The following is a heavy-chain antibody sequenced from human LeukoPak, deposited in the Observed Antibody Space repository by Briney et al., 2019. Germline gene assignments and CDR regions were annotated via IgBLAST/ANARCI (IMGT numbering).Heavy chain of an antibody. CDR3: ARAKYSYDLDP. CDR2: ISGSGGST. D-gene: IGHD5-18*01. CDR1: GFTFSSYA. J-gene: IGHJ5*02. V-gene: IGHV3-23*01. Sequence: GGSLRLSCAASGFTFSSYAMSWVRQAPGKGLEWVSAISGSGGSTYYADSVKGRFTISRDNAKNTLYLQMNSLRAEDTAVYYCARAKYSYDLDPWGQGTLVTVSS.